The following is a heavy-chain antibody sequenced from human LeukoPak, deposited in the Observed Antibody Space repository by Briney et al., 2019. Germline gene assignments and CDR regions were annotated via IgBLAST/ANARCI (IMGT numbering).Heavy chain of an antibody. CDR3: ARGGEEYSSSSPFDY. CDR1: GGSISTSNYY. CDR2: IFYSGST. J-gene: IGHJ4*02. Sequence: SETLSLTCTVSGGSISTSNYYWGWIRQPPGKGLEWIGNIFYSGSTYYGPSLKSRLTISLDTTRNQFSLKLSSVTAADTAVYYCARGGEEYSSSSPFDYWGQGTLVTVSS. D-gene: IGHD6-6*01. V-gene: IGHV4-39*07.